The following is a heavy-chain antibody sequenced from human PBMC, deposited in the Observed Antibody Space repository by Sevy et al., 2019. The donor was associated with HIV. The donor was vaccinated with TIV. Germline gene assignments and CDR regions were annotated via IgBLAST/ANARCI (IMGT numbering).Heavy chain of an antibody. CDR2: IYYSGST. CDR1: GGSISSGGYY. D-gene: IGHD3-10*01. J-gene: IGHJ2*01. V-gene: IGHV4-31*03. CDR3: ASFGAAHRDWYFDL. Sequence: SETLSLTCTVSGGSISSGGYYWSWIRQHPGKGLEWIGYIYYSGSTYYNPSLKSRVTISVDTSKIQFSLKLSSVTAADTAVYYCASFGAAHRDWYFDLWGRGTLVTVSS.